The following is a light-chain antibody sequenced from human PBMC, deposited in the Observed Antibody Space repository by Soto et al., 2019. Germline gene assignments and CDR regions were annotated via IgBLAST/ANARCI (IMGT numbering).Light chain of an antibody. CDR3: LQHNSYPPT. Sequence: DIQMTHSPSTLSASVVDRVTITCRASRSISSWLAWYQQKPGKAPKLLIYKASSLESGVPSRFSGSGSGTEFTLTISSLQPEDVATYYCLQHNSYPPTFGQGTKVDNK. V-gene: IGKV1-5*03. J-gene: IGKJ1*01. CDR2: KAS. CDR1: RSISSW.